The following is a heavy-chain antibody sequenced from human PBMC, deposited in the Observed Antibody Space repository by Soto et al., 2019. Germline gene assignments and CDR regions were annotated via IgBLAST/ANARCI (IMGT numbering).Heavy chain of an antibody. CDR1: GFTFSSYA. V-gene: IGHV3-23*01. J-gene: IGHJ6*03. D-gene: IGHD2-15*01. Sequence: GGSLRLSCAASGFTFSSYAMSWVRQAPGKGLEWVSAISGSGGSTYYADSVKGRFTISRDNSKNTLYLQMNSLRAEDTAVYYCAKAGYCSGGSCYFYYYYYYMDVWGKGTTVTVSS. CDR2: ISGSGGST. CDR3: AKAGYCSGGSCYFYYYYYYMDV.